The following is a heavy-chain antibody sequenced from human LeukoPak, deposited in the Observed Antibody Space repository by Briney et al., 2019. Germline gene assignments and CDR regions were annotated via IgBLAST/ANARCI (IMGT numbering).Heavy chain of an antibody. CDR2: IKKDGSEK. J-gene: IGHJ6*03. Sequence: GGSLRLSCAASGFTFSSYWMSWVRQAPGKGLEWVANIKKDGSEKYYADSVKGRLTISRDISKNTLYLQMNSLRADDTAVYYCAKAMVRGVDYFYYYMDDWGKGTTVTISS. D-gene: IGHD3-10*01. CDR3: AKAMVRGVDYFYYYMDD. V-gene: IGHV3-7*01. CDR1: GFTFSSYW.